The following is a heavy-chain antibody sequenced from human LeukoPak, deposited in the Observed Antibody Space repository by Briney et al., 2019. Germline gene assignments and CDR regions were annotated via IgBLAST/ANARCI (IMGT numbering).Heavy chain of an antibody. CDR1: GGTFSSYA. V-gene: IGHV1-69*04. D-gene: IGHD5-18*01. J-gene: IGHJ4*02. CDR3: ARDTVMAVFDY. CDR2: IIPILGIA. Sequence: SVKVSCKASGGTFSSYAISWVRQAPGQGLEWMGRIIPILGIANYAQKFQGRVTITRDTSASTAYMELSSLRSEDTAVYYCARDTVMAVFDYWGQGTLVTVSS.